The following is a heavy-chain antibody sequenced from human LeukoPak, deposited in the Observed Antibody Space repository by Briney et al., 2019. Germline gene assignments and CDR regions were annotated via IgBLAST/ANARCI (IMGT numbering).Heavy chain of an antibody. CDR1: GDSITSYF. CDR3: ARGHPGSSDY. J-gene: IGHJ4*02. Sequence: SETLSLTCTVSGDSITSYFWSWIRQPPGKGLEWVGYIFYSGITNYNPSLKSRVTISVDTSKNQFSLKLSSVTAADTAVYYCARGHPGSSDYWGQGTLVTVSS. V-gene: IGHV4-59*01. D-gene: IGHD2/OR15-2a*01. CDR2: IFYSGIT.